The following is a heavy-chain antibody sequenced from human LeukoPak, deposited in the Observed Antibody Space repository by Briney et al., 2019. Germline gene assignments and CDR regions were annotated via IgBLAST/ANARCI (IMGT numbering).Heavy chain of an antibody. CDR3: ARVAAYFDC. D-gene: IGHD6-6*01. Sequence: GGSLRLSCAASGFTFSTFAMSWVRQAPGKGLEWVSVIGGSGTSTYYADSVKGRFTISRDNSQNTLYLLMNSLRPEDTAVYYCARVAAYFDCWGQGTLVTVSS. CDR1: GFTFSTFA. J-gene: IGHJ4*02. V-gene: IGHV3-23*01. CDR2: IGGSGTST.